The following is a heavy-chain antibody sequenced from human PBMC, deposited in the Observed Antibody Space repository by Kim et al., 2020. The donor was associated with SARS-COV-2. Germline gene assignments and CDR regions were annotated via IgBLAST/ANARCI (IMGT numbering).Heavy chain of an antibody. D-gene: IGHD3-16*02. Sequence: GGSLRLSCAASGFTFSSYAMSWVRQAPGKGLEWVSAISGSGGSTYYADSVKGRFTISRDNSKNTLYLQMNSLRAEDTAVYYCAKLYDPSYDYVWGSYRYYFDYWGQGTLVTVSS. CDR1: GFTFSSYA. CDR3: AKLYDPSYDYVWGSYRYYFDY. V-gene: IGHV3-23*01. J-gene: IGHJ4*02. CDR2: ISGSGGST.